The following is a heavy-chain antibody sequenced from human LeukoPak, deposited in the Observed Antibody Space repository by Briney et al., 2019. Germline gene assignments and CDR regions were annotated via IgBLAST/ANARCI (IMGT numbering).Heavy chain of an antibody. V-gene: IGHV3-30*02. CDR3: ARTSGYDPTNFDY. CDR1: GFTFSSYG. J-gene: IGHJ4*02. D-gene: IGHD5-12*01. Sequence: GGSLGLSCAASGFTFSSYGMHWVRQAPGKGLEWVAFIRYDGSNKYYADSVKGRFTISRDNSKNTLYLQMNSLRAEDTAVYYCARTSGYDPTNFDYWGQGTLVTVSS. CDR2: IRYDGSNK.